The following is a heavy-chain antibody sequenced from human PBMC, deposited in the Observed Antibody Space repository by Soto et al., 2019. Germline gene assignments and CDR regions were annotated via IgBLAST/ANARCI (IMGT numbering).Heavy chain of an antibody. J-gene: IGHJ6*02. V-gene: IGHV3-73*01. Sequence: GGSLRVSCAASGLTFTDSTINWVRQASGKGLEWVSLIRTKVNSYATVYAASVRSRFTISRNDSKNTAYLQMNNMRSEDTAMYYCNPQQADXWGQVTMVTVS. CDR2: IRTKVNSYAT. D-gene: IGHD2-2*01. CDR3: NPQQADX. CDR1: GLTFTDST.